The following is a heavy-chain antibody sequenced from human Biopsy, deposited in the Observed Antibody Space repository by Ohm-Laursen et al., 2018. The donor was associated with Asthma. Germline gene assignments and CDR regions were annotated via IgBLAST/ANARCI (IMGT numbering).Heavy chain of an antibody. J-gene: IGHJ6*02. D-gene: IGHD4-17*01. CDR1: RGYIRSYDHH. CDR3: ARVASCGDIYFAIDV. Sequence: SQTLSLTCTVSRGYIRSYDHHWAWIRQPPGKGLEWIGSGFSSGTTHYSPSLARRVSISVDTSMNQFPMRLMSVTAADTAVYFCARVASCGDIYFAIDVWGPGTTVSV. V-gene: IGHV4-30-4*01. CDR2: GFSSGTT.